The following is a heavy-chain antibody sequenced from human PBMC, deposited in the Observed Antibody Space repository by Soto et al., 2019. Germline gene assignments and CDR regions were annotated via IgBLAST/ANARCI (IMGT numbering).Heavy chain of an antibody. V-gene: IGHV4-59*12. J-gene: IGHJ4*02. CDR1: GGSISNYY. Sequence: SETLSLTCAVYGGSISNYYWSWIRQPPGKGLEWIGYIYYSGSTNYNPSLQSRVTISVDTSKNQFSLKLSSVTAADTAVYYCARNKAPSYYDSSGYYYIDYWGQGTLVTVSS. D-gene: IGHD3-22*01. CDR2: IYYSGST. CDR3: ARNKAPSYYDSSGYYYIDY.